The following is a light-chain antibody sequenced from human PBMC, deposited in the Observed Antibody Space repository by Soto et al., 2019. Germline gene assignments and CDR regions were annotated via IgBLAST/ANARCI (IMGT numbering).Light chain of an antibody. CDR1: QSVSNNY. V-gene: IGKV3-20*01. CDR2: GAS. J-gene: IGKJ1*01. CDR3: QQYGYSPRT. Sequence: EIVLTQSPGTLSLSPGERATLSCRASQSVSNNYLAWYPLKLGQAPRIXIYGASSRETGIPDRFSGSGAGTECTLPISSLDPEDVAVYFCQQYGYSPRTFGQGTKVDIK.